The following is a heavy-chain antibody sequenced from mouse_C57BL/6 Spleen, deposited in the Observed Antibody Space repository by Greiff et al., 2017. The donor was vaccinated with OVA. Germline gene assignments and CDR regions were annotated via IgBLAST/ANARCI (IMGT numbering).Heavy chain of an antibody. Sequence: QVQLQQPGAELVKPGASVKLSCKASGYTFTSYWMHWVKQRPGRGLEWIGRIDPNSGGTKYNEKFKSKATLTVDKPSSTAYMQLSSLTSGDSAVYYCAREYYGSRAWFAYWGQGTLVTVSA. CDR2: IDPNSGGT. D-gene: IGHD1-1*01. V-gene: IGHV1-72*01. CDR1: GYTFTSYW. CDR3: AREYYGSRAWFAY. J-gene: IGHJ3*01.